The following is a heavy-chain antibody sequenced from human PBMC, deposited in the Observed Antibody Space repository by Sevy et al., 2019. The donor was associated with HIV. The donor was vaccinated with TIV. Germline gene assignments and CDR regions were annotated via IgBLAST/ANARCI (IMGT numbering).Heavy chain of an antibody. CDR2: ISSSSSYI. CDR3: ARVGHYGGNAFDY. J-gene: IGHJ4*02. Sequence: GGSLRLSCAASGFTFSSYSMNWVRQAPGKGLEWVSSISSSSSYIYYEDSVKGRFTISRDNAKNSLYLQMNSLRAEEKAVYYCARVGHYGGNAFDYWGQGTLVTVSS. D-gene: IGHD4-17*01. V-gene: IGHV3-21*01. CDR1: GFTFSSYS.